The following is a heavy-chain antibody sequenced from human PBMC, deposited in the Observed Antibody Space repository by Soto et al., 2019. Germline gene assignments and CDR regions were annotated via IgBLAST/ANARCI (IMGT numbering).Heavy chain of an antibody. CDR2: IWYDGSNK. Sequence: GGSLRLSCAASGFTFSSYGMHWVRQAPGKGLEWVAVIWYDGSNKYYADSVKGRFTISRDDSKNTLYLQMNSLRAEDTAVYYWATNIRNYLDYWGQGTLVTVSS. J-gene: IGHJ4*02. V-gene: IGHV3-33*01. CDR1: GFTFSSYG. D-gene: IGHD2-2*02. CDR3: ATNIRNYLDY.